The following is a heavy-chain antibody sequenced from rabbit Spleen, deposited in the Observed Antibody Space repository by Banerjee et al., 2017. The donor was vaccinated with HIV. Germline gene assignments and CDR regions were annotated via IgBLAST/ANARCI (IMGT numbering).Heavy chain of an antibody. CDR2: INASTGKP. D-gene: IGHD1-1*01. CDR3: ARDLVGVIGWNFYL. V-gene: IGHV1S45*01. J-gene: IGHJ4*01. CDR1: GFSFSDRDV. Sequence: QEQLVESGGGLVQPEGPLTLTCKASGFSFSDRDVMCWVRQAPGKGLEWIACINASTGKPVYATWAKGRFTISRTSSTTVTLRMTSLTAADRATYFCARDLVGVIGWNFYLWGPGTLVTVS.